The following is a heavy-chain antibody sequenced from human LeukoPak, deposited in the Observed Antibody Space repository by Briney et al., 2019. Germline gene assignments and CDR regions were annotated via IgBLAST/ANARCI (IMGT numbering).Heavy chain of an antibody. Sequence: ASVKDSCKASGYTFTRYHMHWVRQAPGQGLEWMGIINPSGGSTSYAQKFQGRVTMTRDTSTTTVYMELSSLRSEDTAVYYCARTPYFSSGWSFDYWGQGTLLTVSS. V-gene: IGHV1-46*01. CDR1: GYTFTRYH. CDR3: ARTPYFSSGWSFDY. J-gene: IGHJ4*02. D-gene: IGHD6-19*01. CDR2: INPSGGST.